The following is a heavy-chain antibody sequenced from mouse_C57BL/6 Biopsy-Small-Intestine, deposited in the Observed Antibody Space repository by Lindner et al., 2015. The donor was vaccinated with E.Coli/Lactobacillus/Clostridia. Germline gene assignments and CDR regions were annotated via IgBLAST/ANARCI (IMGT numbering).Heavy chain of an antibody. CDR3: ARGPITTVAMDY. V-gene: IGHV1-82*01. D-gene: IGHD1-1*01. CDR1: GYAFSSSW. J-gene: IGHJ4*01. CDR2: IYPGDGDT. Sequence: VQLQESGPELVKPGASVKISCKASGYAFSSSWMNWVKQRPGKGLEWIGRIYPGDGDTNYNGKFKGKATLTADKSSSTAYMQLSSLTSEDSAVYSCARGPITTVAMDYWGQGTSVTVSS.